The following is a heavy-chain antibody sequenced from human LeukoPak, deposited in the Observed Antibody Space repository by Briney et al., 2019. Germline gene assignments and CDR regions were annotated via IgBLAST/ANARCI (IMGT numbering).Heavy chain of an antibody. Sequence: PGGSLRLSCAASGFTFSSYGMHWVRQAPGKGLEWVAVISHDGSNKHYADSVKGRFTISRDNSKNTLYLQMNSLRAEDTAVYYCAKVNYYESSGYYDYWGQGTLVTVSS. CDR3: AKVNYYESSGYYDY. CDR1: GFTFSSYG. CDR2: ISHDGSNK. J-gene: IGHJ4*02. V-gene: IGHV3-30*18. D-gene: IGHD3-22*01.